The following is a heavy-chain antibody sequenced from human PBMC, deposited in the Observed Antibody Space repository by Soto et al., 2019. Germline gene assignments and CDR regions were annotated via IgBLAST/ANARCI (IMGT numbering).Heavy chain of an antibody. CDR3: AKENYGGVDY. J-gene: IGHJ4*02. D-gene: IGHD4-17*01. Sequence: VQLVESGGGLVQPGRSLRLSCAASGFTFDDYAMHWVRQAPGKGLEWVSGISWNSGSIGYADSVKGRFTISRDNAKNSLYLQMNSLRAEDTALYYCAKENYGGVDYWGQGTLVTVSS. CDR1: GFTFDDYA. V-gene: IGHV3-9*01. CDR2: ISWNSGSI.